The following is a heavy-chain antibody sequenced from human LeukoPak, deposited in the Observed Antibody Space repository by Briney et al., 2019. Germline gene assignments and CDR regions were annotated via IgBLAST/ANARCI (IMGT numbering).Heavy chain of an antibody. V-gene: IGHV1-2*02. CDR1: GYMFTDFY. CDR2: INPNSGGT. Sequence: ASVKVSCKASGYMFTDFYLHWVRQAPGQGLEWMGWINPNSGGTNYAQKFQGRVTMTRDTSISTAYMELSRLRSDDTAVYYCARGFRVIWNHYYYYMDVWGKGTTVTVSS. CDR3: ARGFRVIWNHYYYYMDV. D-gene: IGHD1-1*01. J-gene: IGHJ6*03.